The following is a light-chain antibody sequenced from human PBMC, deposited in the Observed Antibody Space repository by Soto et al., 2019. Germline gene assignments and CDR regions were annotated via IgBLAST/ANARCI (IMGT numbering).Light chain of an antibody. CDR1: QSVSSN. Sequence: EILMTQSPATLSVSPVERATLSCRASQSVSSNLAWYQQKPGQAPRLLIYGASTRASGIPARFSGSGSGTEFTLTISSLQSEDFALYYCQQYNNWPQTFGQGTKV. J-gene: IGKJ1*01. CDR2: GAS. V-gene: IGKV3-15*01. CDR3: QQYNNWPQT.